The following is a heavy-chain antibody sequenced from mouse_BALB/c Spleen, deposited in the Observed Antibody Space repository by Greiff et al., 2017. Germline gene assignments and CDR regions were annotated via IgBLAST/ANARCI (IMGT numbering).Heavy chain of an antibody. Sequence: DVMLVESGGGLVQPGGSRKLSCAASGFTFSSFGMHWVRQAPEKGLEWVAYISSGSSTIYYADTVKGRFTISRDNPKNTLFLQMTSLRSEDTAMYYCARVYYGSSYLDYWGQGTTLTVSS. J-gene: IGHJ2*01. CDR1: GFTFSSFG. V-gene: IGHV5-17*02. D-gene: IGHD1-1*01. CDR2: ISSGSSTI. CDR3: ARVYYGSSYLDY.